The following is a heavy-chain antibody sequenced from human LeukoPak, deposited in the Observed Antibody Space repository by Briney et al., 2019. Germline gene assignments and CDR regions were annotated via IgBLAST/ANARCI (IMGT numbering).Heavy chain of an antibody. D-gene: IGHD3-22*01. CDR3: ARAPSEIGGYYPEYFRR. CDR2: IKSGGET. J-gene: IGHJ1*01. V-gene: IGHV3-74*01. CDR1: GFSFSSFW. Sequence: PGGSLRLSCAASGFSFSSFWMLWLRQAPGKGLVWVSRIKSGGETNYADSVKGRFTISRDHPKNTVSLQMNSLRAEDAGVYYCARAPSEIGGYYPEYFRRWGEGTLVTVSS.